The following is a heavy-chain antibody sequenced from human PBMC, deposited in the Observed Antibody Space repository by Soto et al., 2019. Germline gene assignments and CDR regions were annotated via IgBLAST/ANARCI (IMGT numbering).Heavy chain of an antibody. CDR2: IHYSGNT. J-gene: IGHJ5*02. CDR3: ARVPDR. Sequence: SETLSLTCIVSGGSVSSSGYYWGWIRQPPEKGLEWIGRIHYSGNTYYNPSLKSRVTISADRSKNQFSLKLSSVTAADTAVYYCARVPDRWGQGTLGTGSS. CDR1: GGSVSSSGYY. V-gene: IGHV4-39*07. D-gene: IGHD2-2*01.